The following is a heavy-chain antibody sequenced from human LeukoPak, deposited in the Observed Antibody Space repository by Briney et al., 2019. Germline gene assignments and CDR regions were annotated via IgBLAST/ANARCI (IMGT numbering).Heavy chain of an antibody. CDR3: ARLSLDESGYRPDY. CDR1: GGSVIGYY. D-gene: IGHD5-18*01. Sequence: PSETLSLTCTVSGGSVIGYYWIWIRQPPEKGLEWVGYVYYGRNSNYNPSLRSRVTISIDTSRNQFSLQLSSVTAADTAVYYCARLSLDESGYRPDYWGQGTLVTVSP. V-gene: IGHV4-59*08. J-gene: IGHJ4*02. CDR2: VYYGRNS.